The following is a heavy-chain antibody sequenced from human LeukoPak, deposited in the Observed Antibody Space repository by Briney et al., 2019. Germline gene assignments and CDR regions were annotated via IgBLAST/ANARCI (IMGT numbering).Heavy chain of an antibody. V-gene: IGHV4-34*01. CDR2: INHSGNT. Sequence: SETLSLTCAVYGGSFSGYYWTWIRQPPGKGLEWIGEINHSGNTNYNPSLKSRVTISVDTSKNQFSLNLSSVTAADTAVYYCARGLLDSYWGQGTLVIVSS. CDR1: GGSFSGYY. D-gene: IGHD3-16*01. J-gene: IGHJ4*02. CDR3: ARGLLDSY.